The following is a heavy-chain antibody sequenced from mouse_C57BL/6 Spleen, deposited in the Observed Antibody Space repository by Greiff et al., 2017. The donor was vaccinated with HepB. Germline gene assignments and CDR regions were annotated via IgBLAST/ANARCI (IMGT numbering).Heavy chain of an antibody. CDR1: GYAFSSYW. Sequence: QVQLKQSGAELVKPGASVKISCKASGYAFSSYWMNWVKQRPGKGLEWIGQIYPGDGDTNYNGKFNGKATLTADKSSSTAYMQLSSLTSEDSAVYFCARGLLPYYYAMDYWGQGTSVTVSS. CDR3: ARGLLPYYYAMDY. D-gene: IGHD2-3*01. V-gene: IGHV1-80*01. CDR2: IYPGDGDT. J-gene: IGHJ4*01.